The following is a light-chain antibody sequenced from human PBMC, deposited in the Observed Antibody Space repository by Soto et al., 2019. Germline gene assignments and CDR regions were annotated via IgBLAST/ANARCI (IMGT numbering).Light chain of an antibody. CDR3: QSYDNSLSVYV. J-gene: IGLJ1*01. V-gene: IGLV1-40*01. CDR1: SSNIGSNT. Sequence: QSVLTQPPSASGTPGQRVTISCSGSSSNIGSNTVNWYQQLPGTAPKLLIYGNSNRPSGVPDRFSGSKSGTSASLAITGLQAEDEADYYCQSYDNSLSVYVFGTGTRSPS. CDR2: GNS.